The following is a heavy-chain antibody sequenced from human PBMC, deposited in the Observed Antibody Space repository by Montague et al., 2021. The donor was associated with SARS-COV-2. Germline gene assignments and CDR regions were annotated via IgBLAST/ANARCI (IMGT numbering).Heavy chain of an antibody. Sequence: PALVKPTQTLTLTCTFSGFSLSTSGICVSWIRQPPGKALEWLAXXXWXXXKYXSTSLKTRLTISKDTSKNQVVLTMTNMDPVDTATYYCAREYSSGVYFDYWGQGTLVTVSS. J-gene: IGHJ4*02. D-gene: IGHD6-19*01. CDR2: XXWXXXK. CDR1: GFSLSTSGIC. CDR3: AREYSSGVYFDY. V-gene: IGHV2-70*01.